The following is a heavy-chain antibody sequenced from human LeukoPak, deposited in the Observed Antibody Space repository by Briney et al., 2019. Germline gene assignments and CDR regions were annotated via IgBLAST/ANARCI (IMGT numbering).Heavy chain of an antibody. D-gene: IGHD2-8*01. V-gene: IGHV3-15*01. CDR3: TTDRMIYATNWAVSWFDP. CDR2: VKTKGDGGAA. Sequence: PGGSLRLSCAASGITFTNAWLTWVRQAPGKGLEWVSRVKTKGDGGAADYAAPVKGRFTISRDDSTKTLYLQMNSLKTEDTAVYYCTTDRMIYATNWAVSWFDPWGQGTLVTVSS. CDR1: GITFTNAW. J-gene: IGHJ5*02.